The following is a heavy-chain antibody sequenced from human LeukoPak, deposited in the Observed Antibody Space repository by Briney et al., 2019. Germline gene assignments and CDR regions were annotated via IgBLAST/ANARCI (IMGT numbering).Heavy chain of an antibody. CDR1: GFTFRSHW. J-gene: IGHJ4*02. CDR3: ARGYDVLTGYYGY. CDR2: IKQDGSEK. Sequence: PGGSLRLSCAASGFTFRSHWMSWVRQAPGKGLEWVANIKQDGSEKYYVDSVKGRFTTSRDNAKNSLYLQMNSLRVEDTDVYYCARGYDVLTGYYGYWGQGTLVTVSS. V-gene: IGHV3-7*01. D-gene: IGHD3-9*01.